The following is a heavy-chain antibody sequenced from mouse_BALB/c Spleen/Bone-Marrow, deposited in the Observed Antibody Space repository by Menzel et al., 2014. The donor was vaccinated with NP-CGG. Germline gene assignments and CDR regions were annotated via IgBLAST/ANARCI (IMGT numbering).Heavy chain of an antibody. CDR3: AREGDYYGSSFDY. J-gene: IGHJ2*01. V-gene: IGHV3-2*02. CDR2: ISYSGST. D-gene: IGHD1-1*01. CDR1: GYSITSDYA. Sequence: VQLKESGPGLVKPSQSLSLTCTVTGYSITSDYAWNWIRQFPGNKLEWMGYISYSGSTSYNPSLKSRISITRDTSKNQFFLQLNSVTTEDTATYYCAREGDYYGSSFDYWGQGTTLTVSS.